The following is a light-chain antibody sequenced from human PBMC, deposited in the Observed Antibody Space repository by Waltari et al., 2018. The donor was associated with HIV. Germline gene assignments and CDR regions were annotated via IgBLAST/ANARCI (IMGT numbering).Light chain of an antibody. CDR1: SSYVGASNS. V-gene: IGLV2-14*01. Sequence: QSALTQPASVSGSLGQSITISCTGTSSYVGASNSVPWYQQRPGKVPKLLIYEVNSRPSGIDNRFSGSKSGNTASLTISGLQVEDEADYYCSSFTGSNTYVFGSGTKVTVL. CDR2: EVN. J-gene: IGLJ1*01. CDR3: SSFTGSNTYV.